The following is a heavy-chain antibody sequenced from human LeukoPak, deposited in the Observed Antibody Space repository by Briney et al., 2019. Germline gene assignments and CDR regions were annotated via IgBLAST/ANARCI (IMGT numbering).Heavy chain of an antibody. CDR1: GYTFTSYF. CDR2: INPRGGST. Sequence: ASVKVSCKASGYTFTSYFIHWVRQAPGQGPEWMGIINPRGGSTTYAQKFQGRVTMTRDTSTSTAYMEVSSLRCEDTAMYYCARAVAYNSNPVDYWGQGTLVTVSS. D-gene: IGHD5-24*01. CDR3: ARAVAYNSNPVDY. V-gene: IGHV1-46*01. J-gene: IGHJ4*02.